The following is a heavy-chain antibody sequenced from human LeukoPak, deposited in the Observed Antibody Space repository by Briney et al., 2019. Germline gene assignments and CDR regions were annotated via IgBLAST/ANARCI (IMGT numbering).Heavy chain of an antibody. CDR2: IYYSGST. CDR1: GGSVSSGSYY. D-gene: IGHD2-15*01. CDR3: ARGGVVVAATPFDY. J-gene: IGHJ4*02. Sequence: SETLSLTCTVSGGSVSSGSYYWSWIRQPPGKGLEWLGYIYYSGSTNYNPSLKSRVTISVDTSKNQFSLKLSSVTAADTAVYYCARGGVVVAATPFDYWGQGTLVTVSS. V-gene: IGHV4-61*01.